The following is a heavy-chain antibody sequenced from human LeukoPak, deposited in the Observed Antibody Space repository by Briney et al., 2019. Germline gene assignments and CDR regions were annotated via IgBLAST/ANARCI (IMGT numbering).Heavy chain of an antibody. J-gene: IGHJ5*02. D-gene: IGHD1-26*01. CDR1: GFIVSANY. V-gene: IGHV3-53*01. CDR3: ARETGSHLGS. CDR2: LFGGGAT. Sequence: QPGGSLRLSCAASGFIVSANYMSWVRQAPVKGLEWVAILFGGGATYYADSVKGRITISRDNTKNTVYLQMNSLSAEDTAVYFCARETGSHLGSWGQGTLVTVSS.